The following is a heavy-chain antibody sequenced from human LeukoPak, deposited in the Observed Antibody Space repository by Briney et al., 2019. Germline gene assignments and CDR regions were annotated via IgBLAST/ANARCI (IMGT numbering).Heavy chain of an antibody. D-gene: IGHD1-26*01. CDR2: MNPNSGNT. CDR3: ARVQWELLRGGAFDI. Sequence: GASVKVSCKASGYTFTNYNIDWVRQATGQGFEWMGWMNPNSGNTGYAQKFQGRVTMARNTSISTAYMELSSLRSEDTAVYYCARVQWELLRGGAFDIWGQGTMVTVSS. J-gene: IGHJ3*02. V-gene: IGHV1-8*01. CDR1: GYTFTNYN.